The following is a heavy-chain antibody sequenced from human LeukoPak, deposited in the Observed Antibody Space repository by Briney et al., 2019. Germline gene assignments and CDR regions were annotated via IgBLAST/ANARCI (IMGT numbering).Heavy chain of an antibody. J-gene: IGHJ4*02. V-gene: IGHV4-39*01. CDR1: GGSISSSSYY. CDR3: ARLDSYYAGDY. D-gene: IGHD3-10*01. Sequence: PSETLSLTCTVSGGSISSSSYYWGWIRQPPGKGLEWIGNIYYSGSTYYNPSLKSRLTISVDTSKNQFSLKLSSVTAADTAVYYCARLDSYYAGDYWGQGALVTVSS. CDR2: IYYSGST.